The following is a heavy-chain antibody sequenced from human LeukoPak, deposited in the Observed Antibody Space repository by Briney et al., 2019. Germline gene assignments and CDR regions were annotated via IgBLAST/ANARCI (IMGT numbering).Heavy chain of an antibody. V-gene: IGHV3-23*01. CDR3: AEHPYYDFWSNYYYLDY. Sequence: GGSLRLSCAASGFTFSSYAMSWVRQAPGKGLEWVSAISDSGGNTSYADSVKGRFTISRDNSKNTLYLQMNSLRAEDTAVYYCAEHPYYDFWSNYYYLDYWGQGTLVTVSS. CDR1: GFTFSSYA. J-gene: IGHJ4*02. CDR2: ISDSGGNT. D-gene: IGHD3-3*01.